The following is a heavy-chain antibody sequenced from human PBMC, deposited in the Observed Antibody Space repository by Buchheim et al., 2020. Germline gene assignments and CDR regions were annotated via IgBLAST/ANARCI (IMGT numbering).Heavy chain of an antibody. J-gene: IGHJ4*02. Sequence: QVQLQESGPGLVKPSETLSLTCTVSGGSMRDYYLSWIRQPPGRGLGWIGHIYYSGGTRYNPSLKSRVTISVDTPKKPFSPELRSMAAADTAVYYCARGGSTRLDYWGQETL. CDR2: IYYSGGT. CDR3: ARGGSTRLDY. V-gene: IGHV4-59*01. CDR1: GGSMRDYY. D-gene: IGHD1-26*01.